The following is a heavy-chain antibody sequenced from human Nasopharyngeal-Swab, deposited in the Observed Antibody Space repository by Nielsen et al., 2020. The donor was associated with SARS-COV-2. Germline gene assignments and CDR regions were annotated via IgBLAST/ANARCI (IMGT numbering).Heavy chain of an antibody. J-gene: IGHJ3*02. CDR3: ATSVTMIVVAHDAFDI. Sequence: ASVKVSCKVSGYTLTELSMYWVRQAPGKGLEWMGGFDPEDGETIYAQKFQGRVTMTEDTSTDTAYMELSSLRSEDTAVYYCATSVTMIVVAHDAFDIWGQGTMVTVSS. D-gene: IGHD3-22*01. CDR1: GYTLTELS. V-gene: IGHV1-24*01. CDR2: FDPEDGET.